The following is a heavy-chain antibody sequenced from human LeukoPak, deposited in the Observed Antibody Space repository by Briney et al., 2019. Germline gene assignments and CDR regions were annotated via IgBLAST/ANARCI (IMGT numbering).Heavy chain of an antibody. CDR1: GFAFSSYW. Sequence: GGSLRLSCVASGFAFSSYWMSWVRQAPGKGLELVANISPDGSAEDYVDSVRGHFAISRDNAKRSLYLQMNSLSPEDTAVYYCANQAYSQFDYWGQGTLVSVSS. CDR2: ISPDGSAE. D-gene: IGHD4-11*01. J-gene: IGHJ4*02. CDR3: ANQAYSQFDY. V-gene: IGHV3-7*01.